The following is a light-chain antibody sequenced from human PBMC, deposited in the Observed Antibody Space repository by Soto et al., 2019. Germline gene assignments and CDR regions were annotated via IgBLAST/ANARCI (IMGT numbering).Light chain of an antibody. V-gene: IGKV3D-15*01. CDR1: QSISIN. J-gene: IGKJ1*01. Sequence: EIVLTQSPGTLSVSPGDRVTLSCRASQSISINLAWYQHKPGQAPRLLIHAGSTRATGIPARISGSGSGTEFTLTISGLQSEDFGLYYCQQYNNWQTFGQGTKVDIK. CDR3: QQYNNWQT. CDR2: AGS.